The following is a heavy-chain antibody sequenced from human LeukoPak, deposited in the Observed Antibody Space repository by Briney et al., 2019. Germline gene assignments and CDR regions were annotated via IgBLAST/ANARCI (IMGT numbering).Heavy chain of an antibody. J-gene: IGHJ4*02. V-gene: IGHV3-9*01. Sequence: GGSLRLSCAASGFNFDDHAMHWVRQVPGKGLEWVSGISGNSGSRGYADSVKGRFTISRDNAKNSLHLQMNSLRAEDTALYYCTKGSGSWVDYWGQGTLVTVSS. D-gene: IGHD2-15*01. CDR1: GFNFDDHA. CDR3: TKGSGSWVDY. CDR2: ISGNSGSR.